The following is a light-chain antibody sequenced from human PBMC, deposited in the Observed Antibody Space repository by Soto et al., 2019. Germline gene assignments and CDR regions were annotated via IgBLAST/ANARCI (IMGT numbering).Light chain of an antibody. Sequence: EVVLTQSPATLSVFPGERATLSCRASQTLRRTYIAWYQQKPGQAPRLHIYGASSRATGIPDRFSGSGSGTDFTLTISRLEPEDFAVYYCQQRSTWHRWTFGQGTKVDIK. CDR2: GAS. J-gene: IGKJ1*01. CDR1: QTLRRTY. V-gene: IGKV3D-20*02. CDR3: QQRSTWHRWT.